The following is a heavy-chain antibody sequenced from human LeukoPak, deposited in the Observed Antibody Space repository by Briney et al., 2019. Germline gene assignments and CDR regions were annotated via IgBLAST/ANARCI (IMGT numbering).Heavy chain of an antibody. CDR3: ARVSNQYDILTGYYVGGGMDV. CDR2: IYYSGST. CDR1: GGSISSYY. Sequence: PSETLSLTCTVSGGSISSYYWSWIRQPPGKGLEWIGYIYYSGSTNYSPSLKSRVTISVDTSKNQFSLKLSPVTAADTAVYYCARVSNQYDILTGYYVGGGMDVWGQGTTVTVSS. D-gene: IGHD3-9*01. J-gene: IGHJ6*02. V-gene: IGHV4-59*01.